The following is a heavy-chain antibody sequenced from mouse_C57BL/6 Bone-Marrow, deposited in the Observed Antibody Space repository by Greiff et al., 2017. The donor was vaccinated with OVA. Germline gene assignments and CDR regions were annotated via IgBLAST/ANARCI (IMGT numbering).Heavy chain of an antibody. Sequence: EVQLQESGAELVRPGASVKLSCTASGFNIKDDYMHWVKQRPEQGLEWIGWIDPENGDTEYASKFQGKATIPADTSSNTAYLQRSSLTSEDTAVYYCTTPPYYGSSYLSWCAYWGQGTLVTVSA. D-gene: IGHD1-1*01. J-gene: IGHJ3*01. CDR3: TTPPYYGSSYLSWCAY. V-gene: IGHV14-4*01. CDR2: IDPENGDT. CDR1: GFNIKDDY.